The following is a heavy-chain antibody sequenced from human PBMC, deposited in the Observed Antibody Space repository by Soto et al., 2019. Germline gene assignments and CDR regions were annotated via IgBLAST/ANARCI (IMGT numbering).Heavy chain of an antibody. V-gene: IGHV3-48*01. Sequence: GGSLRLSCAASGFTFSSYSMNWVRQAPGKGLEWVSYISSSSSTIYYADSVKGRFTISRDNAKNSLYLQMNSLRAEDTAVYYCARVPEDIVLVHWFDPWGQGTLVTVSS. J-gene: IGHJ5*02. CDR2: ISSSSSTI. CDR3: ARVPEDIVLVHWFDP. CDR1: GFTFSSYS. D-gene: IGHD2-2*01.